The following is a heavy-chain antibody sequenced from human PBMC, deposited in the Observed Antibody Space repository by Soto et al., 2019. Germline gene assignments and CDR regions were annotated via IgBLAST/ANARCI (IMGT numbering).Heavy chain of an antibody. CDR2: IYYSGST. D-gene: IGHD3-16*01. CDR3: ARTYYDYVWGSRYYFDY. J-gene: IGHJ4*02. V-gene: IGHV4-59*01. Sequence: QVQLQESGPGLVKPSETLSLTCTVSGGSISSYYWSWIRQPPGKGLEWIGYIYYSGSTNYNPSLKGRVTISVDTSKNQFSLKLSSVNAADTAVYYCARTYYDYVWGSRYYFDYWGQGTLVTVSS. CDR1: GGSISSYY.